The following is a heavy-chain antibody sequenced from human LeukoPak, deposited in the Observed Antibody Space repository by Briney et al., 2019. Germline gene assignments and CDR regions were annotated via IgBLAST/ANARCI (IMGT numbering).Heavy chain of an antibody. Sequence: GGSLRLSCAASGFTFSSYEMNWVRQAPGKGLEWVSYISSTGSSIYYADSVKGRFTISSDNAKNSLYLQMNSLRAEDTAIYYCARGPYSSSWSAWFDPWGQGTLVTVSS. CDR3: ARGPYSSSWSAWFDP. J-gene: IGHJ5*02. V-gene: IGHV3-48*03. D-gene: IGHD6-13*01. CDR1: GFTFSSYE. CDR2: ISSTGSSI.